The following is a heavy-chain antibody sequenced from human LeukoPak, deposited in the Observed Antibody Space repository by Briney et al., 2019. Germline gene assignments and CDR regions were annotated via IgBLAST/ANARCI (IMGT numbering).Heavy chain of an antibody. Sequence: GESLKIPCKGSGYSFTSYWIGWVRQMPGKGLEGMGIIYPGDSDTRYSPSFQGQVTISADKSISTAYLQWSSLKASDTAMYYCARRGYCSGGSCHSNAFDIWGQGTMVTVSS. V-gene: IGHV5-51*01. J-gene: IGHJ3*02. D-gene: IGHD2-15*01. CDR3: ARRGYCSGGSCHSNAFDI. CDR1: GYSFTSYW. CDR2: IYPGDSDT.